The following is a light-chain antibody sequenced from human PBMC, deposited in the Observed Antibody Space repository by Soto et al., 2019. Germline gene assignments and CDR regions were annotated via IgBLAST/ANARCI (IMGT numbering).Light chain of an antibody. CDR2: DVG. CDR3: TSYTSSSTYV. Sequence: QSVLTQPASVSGSPGQSIAISCTGTSSDVGGYNYVSWYQQHPDKAPKLIIYDVGDRPSGVSDRFSGSKSGNTASLTISGLQAEDEAHYYCTSYTSSSTYVFGTGTKVPV. J-gene: IGLJ1*01. CDR1: SSDVGGYNY. V-gene: IGLV2-14*01.